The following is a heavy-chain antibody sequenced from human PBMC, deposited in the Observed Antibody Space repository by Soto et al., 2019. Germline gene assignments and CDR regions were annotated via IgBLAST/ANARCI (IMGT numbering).Heavy chain of an antibody. CDR2: ISGSGGST. CDR1: GFTFSSYA. V-gene: IGHV3-23*01. Sequence: GGSLRLSCAASGFTFSSYAMSWVRQAPGKGLEWVSAISGSGGSTYYADSVKGRFTISRDNSKNTLYLQMNSLRAEDTAVYYCAKQQVDCSGGSCPDAFDIWGQGTMVTVSS. CDR3: AKQQVDCSGGSCPDAFDI. J-gene: IGHJ3*02. D-gene: IGHD2-15*01.